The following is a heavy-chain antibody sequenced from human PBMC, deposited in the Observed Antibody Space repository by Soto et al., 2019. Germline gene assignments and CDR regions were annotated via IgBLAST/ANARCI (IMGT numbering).Heavy chain of an antibody. Sequence: GGSLRLSCAASGFTFSSYSINWVRQAPGKGLEWVSSISSGSKYIFYADSEKGRFTVSRDNAKNLLYLQMNSLRAEDTAVYYCARGPPKIAAGTGKAHFDYWGQGTPVTVSS. D-gene: IGHD6-13*01. CDR2: ISSGSKYI. CDR3: ARGPPKIAAGTGKAHFDY. V-gene: IGHV3-21*01. CDR1: GFTFSSYS. J-gene: IGHJ4*02.